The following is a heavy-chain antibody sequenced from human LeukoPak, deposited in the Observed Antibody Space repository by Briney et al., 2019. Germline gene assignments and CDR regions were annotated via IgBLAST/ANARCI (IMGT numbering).Heavy chain of an antibody. J-gene: IGHJ4*02. CDR2: ISQDGTDK. V-gene: IGHV3-30-3*01. CDR1: GFIFSNYA. CDR3: AKDRVNRVSCGGDCYSAAFDY. Sequence: QTGGSLRLSCAASGFIFSNYAMHWVRQARGKGLEWVAVISQDGTDKYYADSVKGRFTTSRDNSKNTLYLQMNSLRTEDTAVYSCAKDRVNRVSCGGDCYSAAFDYWGQGTLVSASS. D-gene: IGHD2-21*02.